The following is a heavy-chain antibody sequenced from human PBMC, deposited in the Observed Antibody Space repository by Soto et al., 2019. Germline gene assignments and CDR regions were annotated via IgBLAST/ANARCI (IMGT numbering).Heavy chain of an antibody. D-gene: IGHD1-26*01. CDR1: GYSFTSYW. J-gene: IGHJ4*02. CDR2: IYPGDSDT. CDR3: ARHVGWSYRYFDY. V-gene: IGHV5-51*01. Sequence: PVESLTICCKVSGYSFTSYWIVWVLQMPGKGLEWMGIIYPGDSDTRYSPSFQGQVTISADKSISTAYLQWSSLKASDTAMYYCARHVGWSYRYFDYWGQGTLVTVSS.